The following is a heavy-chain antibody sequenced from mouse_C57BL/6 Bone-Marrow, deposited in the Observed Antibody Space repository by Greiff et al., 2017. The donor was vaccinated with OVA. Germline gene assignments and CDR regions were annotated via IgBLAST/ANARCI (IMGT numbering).Heavy chain of an antibody. CDR3: ARHWEYYGSPWYFDV. V-gene: IGHV5-6*01. J-gene: IGHJ1*03. Sequence: EVQRVESGGDLVKPGGSLKLSCAASGFTFSSYGMSWVRQTPDKRLEWVATISSGGSYTYYPDSVKGRFTISRDNAKNTLYLQMSSLKSEDTAMYYCARHWEYYGSPWYFDVWGTGTTVTVSS. CDR2: ISSGGSYT. D-gene: IGHD1-1*01. CDR1: GFTFSSYG.